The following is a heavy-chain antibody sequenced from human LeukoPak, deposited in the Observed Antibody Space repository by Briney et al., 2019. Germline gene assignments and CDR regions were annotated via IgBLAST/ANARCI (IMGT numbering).Heavy chain of an antibody. J-gene: IGHJ3*02. D-gene: IGHD5-12*01. V-gene: IGHV1-2*02. CDR3: AIIVATTPSDAFDI. CDR1: GYTFTGYY. Sequence: GASVKVSCKASGYTFTGYYMHWVRQAPGQGLEWMGWINPSSGGTNYAQKFQGRVTMTRDTSISTAYMELSRLRSDDTAVYYCAIIVATTPSDAFDIWGQGTMVTVSS. CDR2: INPSSGGT.